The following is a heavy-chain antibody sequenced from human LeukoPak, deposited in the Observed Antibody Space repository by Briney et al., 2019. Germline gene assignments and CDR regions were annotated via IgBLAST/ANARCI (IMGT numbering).Heavy chain of an antibody. CDR3: ARGYYDMLTGWFPSDDFDF. V-gene: IGHV1-18*04. Sequence: APVKVSCKASGYTFTSYGISWVRQAPGQRLKWRGWMSAYNGNTNHAQKLHGRVTMTTDTSTSTTYMELRSLRSDDTAVYYCARGYYDMLTGWFPSDDFDFWGQGTMVTVSS. D-gene: IGHD3-9*01. CDR1: GYTFTSYG. CDR2: MSAYNGNT. J-gene: IGHJ3*01.